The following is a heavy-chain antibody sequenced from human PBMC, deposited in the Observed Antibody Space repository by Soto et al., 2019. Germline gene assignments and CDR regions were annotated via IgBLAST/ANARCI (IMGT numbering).Heavy chain of an antibody. CDR2: ITGSGSDT. CDR1: GFTFDTYA. V-gene: IGHV3-23*01. CDR3: AKLGSSTWSPHYYFDY. Sequence: GSLRLACAASGFTFDTYAMGWVRQAPGTGLEWVSGITGSGSDTYYLDSVKGRFTISRDNSKNTLYLQMNSLRAEDTAICYCAKLGSSTWSPHYYFDYWGQGTLVTVSS. J-gene: IGHJ4*02. D-gene: IGHD2-2*01.